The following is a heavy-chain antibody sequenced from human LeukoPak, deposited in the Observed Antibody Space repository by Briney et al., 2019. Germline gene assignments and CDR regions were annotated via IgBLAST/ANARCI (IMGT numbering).Heavy chain of an antibody. CDR2: ISSSGSTI. CDR1: GFTFSSYE. CDR3: ARRMRLQFRGLYYYYGMDV. Sequence: GGSLRLSCAASGFTFSSYEMNWVRQAPGKGLKWVSYISSSGSTIYYADSVKGRFTISRDNAKNSLYLQMNSLRAEDTAVYYCARRMRLQFRGLYYYYGMDVWGQGTTVTVSS. J-gene: IGHJ6*02. D-gene: IGHD5-24*01. V-gene: IGHV3-48*03.